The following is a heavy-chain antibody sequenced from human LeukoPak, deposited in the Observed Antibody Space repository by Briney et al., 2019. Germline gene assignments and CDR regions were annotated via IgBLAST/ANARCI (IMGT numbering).Heavy chain of an antibody. V-gene: IGHV3-23*01. J-gene: IGHJ4*02. D-gene: IGHD3-16*01. CDR1: GFTFSSYA. CDR3: AKPPFGGVIFDY. Sequence: GGSLRLSCAASGFTFSSYAMSWVRQAPGKGPEWVSAISGSGGSTYYADSVKGRFTISRDNSKNTLYLQMNSLRAEDTAVYYCAKPPFGGVIFDYWGQGTLVTVSS. CDR2: ISGSGGST.